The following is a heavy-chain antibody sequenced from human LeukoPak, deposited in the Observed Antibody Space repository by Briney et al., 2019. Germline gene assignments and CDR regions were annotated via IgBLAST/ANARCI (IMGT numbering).Heavy chain of an antibody. CDR2: INPNSGGT. Sequence: RASVKVSCKASGYTFTGYYMHWVRQAPGQGLEWMGWINPNSGGTNYAQKFQGRVTMTRDTSISTAYMELSRLRSDDTAVYYCARVSREWFTYNWFDPWGQGTLVTVSS. CDR3: ARVSREWFTYNWFDP. D-gene: IGHD3-3*01. V-gene: IGHV1-2*02. J-gene: IGHJ5*02. CDR1: GYTFTGYY.